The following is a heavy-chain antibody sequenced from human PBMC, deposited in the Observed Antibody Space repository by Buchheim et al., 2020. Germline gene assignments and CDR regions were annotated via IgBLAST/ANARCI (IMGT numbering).Heavy chain of an antibody. J-gene: IGHJ4*02. D-gene: IGHD3-22*01. CDR1: GFTFSYYG. CDR3: ARDSDTSGHYSYFDS. Sequence: QVQLVESGGGVVQAGTSLRLSCAASGFTFSYYGLHWVRQAPGKGLEWVAVIYSHGNDQYYTQSVKVRFSVSRDNFRNKVDLQMNSLRADDTAVCYCARDSDTSGHYSYFDSWGQGIL. V-gene: IGHV3-30*19. CDR2: IYSHGNDQ.